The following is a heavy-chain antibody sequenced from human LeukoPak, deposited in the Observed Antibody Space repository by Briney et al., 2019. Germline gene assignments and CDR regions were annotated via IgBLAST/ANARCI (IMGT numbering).Heavy chain of an antibody. J-gene: IGHJ4*02. CDR2: IREDGSEK. CDR1: GFTFSSSW. D-gene: IGHD2-15*01. Sequence: GGSLRLSCVASGFTFSSSWMTWVRQAPGKGLEWVASIREDGSEKTSVDSVKGRFTISRDSSKNTLYLQMNSLRAGDAAVYYCAKAPVTTCSGAYCYPFDYWSQGTLVTVSS. CDR3: AKAPVTTCSGAYCYPFDY. V-gene: IGHV3-7*03.